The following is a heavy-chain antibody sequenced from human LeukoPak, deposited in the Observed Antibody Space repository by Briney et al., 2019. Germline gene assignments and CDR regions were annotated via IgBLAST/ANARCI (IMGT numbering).Heavy chain of an antibody. V-gene: IGHV1-2*02. CDR3: ARGPIGLLVGAIYYFDY. Sequence: ASVKVSSKASGYTFTGYYMHWVRQAPGQGLEWMGWINPNSGGTNYAQKFQGRVTMTRDTSISTAYMELSRLRSDDTAVYYCARGPIGLLVGAIYYFDYWGQGTLVTVSS. J-gene: IGHJ4*02. CDR1: GYTFTGYY. D-gene: IGHD1-26*01. CDR2: INPNSGGT.